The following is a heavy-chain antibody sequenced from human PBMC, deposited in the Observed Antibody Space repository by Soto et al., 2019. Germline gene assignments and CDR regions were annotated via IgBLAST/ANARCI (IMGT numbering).Heavy chain of an antibody. D-gene: IGHD3-9*01. CDR1: GGSFSGYD. CDR3: ARAGGLRYFDWLFSDGMDV. J-gene: IGHJ6*02. CDR2: INHSGST. V-gene: IGHV4-34*01. Sequence: SETLSLTCAVDGGSFSGYDWSWIRQPPGKGLEWIGEINHSGSTNYNPSLKSRVTISVDTSKNQLSLKLSSVTAADTAVYYCARAGGLRYFDWLFSDGMDVWGQGTTVTVS.